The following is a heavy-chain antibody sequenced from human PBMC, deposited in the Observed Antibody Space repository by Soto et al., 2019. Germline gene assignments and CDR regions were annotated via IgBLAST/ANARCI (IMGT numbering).Heavy chain of an antibody. V-gene: IGHV3-33*01. CDR3: VRERDGYSSGWRYFNL. CDR1: GFTFRVYA. D-gene: IGHD6-19*01. Sequence: QLVESGGGVVQPGKSLRLSCVVSGFTFRVYAMHWVCQAPGKGLEWVAVIWHDGTKNYTADSVKGRFSISRDNSKSTMYLQMNSLRAADTAIYYCVRERDGYSSGWRYFNLWGQGTLVTVSS. CDR2: IWHDGTKN. J-gene: IGHJ1*01.